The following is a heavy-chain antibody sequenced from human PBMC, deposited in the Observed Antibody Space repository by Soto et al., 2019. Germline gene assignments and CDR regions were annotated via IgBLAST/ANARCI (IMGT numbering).Heavy chain of an antibody. J-gene: IGHJ6*02. D-gene: IGHD6-13*01. CDR3: ARDRVAAAGYYYYGMDV. CDR1: GFTFSSYA. V-gene: IGHV3-30-3*01. Sequence: TGGSLRLSCAASGFTFSSYAMHWVRQAPGKGLEWVAVISYDESNKYYADSVKGRFTISRDNSKNTLYLQMNSLRAEDTAVYYCARDRVAAAGYYYYGMDVWGQGTTVTVSS. CDR2: ISYDESNK.